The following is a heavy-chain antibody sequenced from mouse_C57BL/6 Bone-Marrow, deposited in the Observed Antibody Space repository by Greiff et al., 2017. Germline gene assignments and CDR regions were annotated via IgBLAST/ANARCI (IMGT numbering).Heavy chain of an antibody. Sequence: EVMLVESGGGLVKPGGSLKLSCAASGFTFSSYTMSWVRQTPEKRLEWVATISGGGGNTYYPDSVKGRFTISRDNATNTLYLQMSSLRSEDTALYYCERHELRDYWGQGTTLTVSS. CDR2: ISGGGGNT. CDR3: ERHELRDY. CDR1: GFTFSSYT. D-gene: IGHD1-1*01. V-gene: IGHV5-9*01. J-gene: IGHJ2*01.